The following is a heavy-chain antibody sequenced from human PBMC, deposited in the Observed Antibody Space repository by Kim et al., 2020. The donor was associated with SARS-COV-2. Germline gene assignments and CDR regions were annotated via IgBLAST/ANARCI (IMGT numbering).Heavy chain of an antibody. D-gene: IGHD3-9*01. J-gene: IGHJ3*02. Sequence: SETLSLTCTVSGYSISSGYYWGWIRQPPGKGLEWIGSIYHSGSTYYNPSLKSRVTISVDTSKNQFSLKLSSATAADTAVYYCARDQTGLRYFDWSKGEYSYPKDAFDIWGQGTMVTVSS. V-gene: IGHV4-38-2*02. CDR1: GYSISSGYY. CDR2: IYHSGST. CDR3: ARDQTGLRYFDWSKGEYSYPKDAFDI.